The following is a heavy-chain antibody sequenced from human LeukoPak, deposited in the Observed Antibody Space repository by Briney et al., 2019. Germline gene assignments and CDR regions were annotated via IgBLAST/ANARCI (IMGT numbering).Heavy chain of an antibody. Sequence: GGSLRLSCAASGFTVSSNYMSWVRQAPGKGLEWVSVIYSGGSTYYADSVKGRFTISRDNSKNTLYLQMNSLRAEDTAVYYCARGIPYNAFDIWGQGTMVTVSS. V-gene: IGHV3-66*01. CDR3: ARGIPYNAFDI. CDR2: IYSGGST. J-gene: IGHJ3*02. CDR1: GFTVSSNY. D-gene: IGHD1-14*01.